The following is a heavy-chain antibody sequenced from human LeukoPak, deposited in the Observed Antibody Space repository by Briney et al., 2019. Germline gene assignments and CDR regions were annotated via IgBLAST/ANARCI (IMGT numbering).Heavy chain of an antibody. CDR2: IYHSGST. CDR3: ARDHKYYYDSSGYLYYFDY. CDR1: GYSISSGYY. J-gene: IGHJ4*02. Sequence: SETLSLTCTVSGYSISSGYYWGWIRQPPGKGLEWIGSIYHSGSTYYNPSLKSRVTISVDTSKNQFSLKLSSVTAADTAVYYCARDHKYYYDSSGYLYYFDYWGQGTLVTVSS. D-gene: IGHD3-22*01. V-gene: IGHV4-38-2*02.